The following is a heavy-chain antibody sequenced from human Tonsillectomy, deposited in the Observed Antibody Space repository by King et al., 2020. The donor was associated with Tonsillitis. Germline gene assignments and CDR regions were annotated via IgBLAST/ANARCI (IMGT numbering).Heavy chain of an antibody. D-gene: IGHD1-1*01. J-gene: IGHJ4*02. CDR1: GCSISSSSYY. V-gene: IGHV4-39*01. CDR3: ARHDRQPPLFDY. Sequence: QLQESGPGLVKPSETLSLTCTVSGCSISSSSYYWGWIRQPPGKGLEWIGSIYYSGSTYSNPSLKSRVTISVDTSKNQFSLKLSSVTAADTAVYYCARHDRQPPLFDYWGQGTLVTVSS. CDR2: IYYSGST.